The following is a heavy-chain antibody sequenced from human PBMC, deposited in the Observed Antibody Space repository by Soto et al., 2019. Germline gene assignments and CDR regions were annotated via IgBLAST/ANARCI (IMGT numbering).Heavy chain of an antibody. V-gene: IGHV3-15*01. D-gene: IGHD3-10*01. Sequence: LRLSCAVSGFTFTNAWMSWVRQAPGKGLEWAGRIKSKVEGGTTDYAAAVKGRFTISRDDSENTVYLQMNSLKTEDTGVYYCTAGSGKSDFDYWGQGTLVTVSS. CDR2: IKSKVEGGTT. J-gene: IGHJ4*02. CDR3: TAGSGKSDFDY. CDR1: GFTFTNAW.